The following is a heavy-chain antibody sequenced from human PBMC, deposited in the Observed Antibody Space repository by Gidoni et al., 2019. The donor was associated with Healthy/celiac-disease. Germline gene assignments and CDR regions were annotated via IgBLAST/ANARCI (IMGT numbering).Heavy chain of an antibody. D-gene: IGHD3-10*01. V-gene: IGHV4-34*01. Sequence: QVQLQQWGAGLLKPSETLSLTCAVYGGSFSGYYWSWIRQPPGKGLEWIGEINHSGSTNYNPSLKSRVTISVDTAKNQFSLKLSSVTAADTAVYYCARGSPVPTWFGELLATRRRDAFDIWGQGTMVTVSS. CDR1: GGSFSGYY. J-gene: IGHJ3*02. CDR3: ARGSPVPTWFGELLATRRRDAFDI. CDR2: INHSGST.